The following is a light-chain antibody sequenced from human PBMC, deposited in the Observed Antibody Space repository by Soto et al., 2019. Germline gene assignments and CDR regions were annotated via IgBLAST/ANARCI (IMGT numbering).Light chain of an antibody. Sequence: DIRMTQSPSSLSASVEDRVTITCRASQSISSYLNWYQQKPGKXPKLLIYAASSLQSGVPSRFSGSGSGTDLTLTVSSLQPEDFATYFCQQSYSTPRTFGQGTKVDIK. V-gene: IGKV1-39*01. CDR1: QSISSY. J-gene: IGKJ1*01. CDR2: AAS. CDR3: QQSYSTPRT.